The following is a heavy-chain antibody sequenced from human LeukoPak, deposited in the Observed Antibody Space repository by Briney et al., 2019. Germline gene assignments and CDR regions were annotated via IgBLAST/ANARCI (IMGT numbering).Heavy chain of an antibody. CDR1: GFSINPYA. CDR3: ARDLDGSSGWYDY. CDR2: ISGSGEFT. J-gene: IGHJ4*02. D-gene: IGHD6-19*01. V-gene: IGHV3-23*01. Sequence: GGSLRLSCAVSGFSINPYAMSWVRQAPGKGLEWVSGISGSGEFTFYADSVKGRFIISRDNAKNSLYLQMNSLRAEDTAVYYCARDLDGSSGWYDYWGQGTLVTVSS.